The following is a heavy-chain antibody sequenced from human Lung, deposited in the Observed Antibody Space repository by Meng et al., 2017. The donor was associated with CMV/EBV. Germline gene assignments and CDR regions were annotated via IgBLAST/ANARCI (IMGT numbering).Heavy chain of an antibody. D-gene: IGHD2-2*01. CDR2: ISPYDGDT. J-gene: IGHJ5*02. CDR3: ARDLEYCGSTTCYEDCFDP. Sequence: YSFTGYGISWVRQAPGQGLEWVGWISPYDGDTNYARKLQGRVTMTTDTSTTTAYMELRSLRSDDTTVYYCARDLEYCGSTTCYEDCFDPWGQGTLVT. V-gene: IGHV1-18*01. CDR1: YSFTGYG.